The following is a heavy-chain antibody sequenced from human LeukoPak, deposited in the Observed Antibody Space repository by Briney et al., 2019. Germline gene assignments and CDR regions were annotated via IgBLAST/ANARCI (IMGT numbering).Heavy chain of an antibody. J-gene: IGHJ4*02. Sequence: GGSLRLSCAASGFAFSTYGMDWVRQAPGKGLEWVAYIRSDGGNKYYADSVKGRFTISRDNSKNTLYLQMNSLRAEDTAVYYCAKDKAYYYDSSGYYIGSGLDYWGQGTLVTVSS. CDR2: IRSDGGNK. V-gene: IGHV3-30*02. D-gene: IGHD3-22*01. CDR1: GFAFSTYG. CDR3: AKDKAYYYDSSGYYIGSGLDY.